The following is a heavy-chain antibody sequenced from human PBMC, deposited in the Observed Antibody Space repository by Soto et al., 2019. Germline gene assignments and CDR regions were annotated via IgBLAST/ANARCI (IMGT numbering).Heavy chain of an antibody. V-gene: IGHV3-30*18. CDR3: VKRTSGEDHY. Sequence: QVQLVESGGGVVQPGRSLRLSCAASGFTFSDFALHWVRQTPGTGLEWLGIISYDGSEKYYTDSVKGRFTISRDNSKNTLYLQMNSRRDEDSAVYYCVKRTSGEDHYWGQGTLVTVSS. J-gene: IGHJ4*02. CDR2: ISYDGSEK. D-gene: IGHD7-27*01. CDR1: GFTFSDFA.